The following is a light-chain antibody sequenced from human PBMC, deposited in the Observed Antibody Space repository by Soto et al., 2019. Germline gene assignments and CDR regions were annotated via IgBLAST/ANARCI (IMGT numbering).Light chain of an antibody. Sequence: QAVVTQPPSASGSPGQSVTISCTGTSSDVGGYNYVSWYQQHPGKAPKLIIYEVSKRPSGVPDRFSGSKSGNTASLTVSRLQAEDEADYYCSSYAGSNNFVFGTGTKLTVL. CDR3: SSYAGSNNFV. CDR1: SSDVGGYNY. J-gene: IGLJ1*01. CDR2: EVS. V-gene: IGLV2-8*01.